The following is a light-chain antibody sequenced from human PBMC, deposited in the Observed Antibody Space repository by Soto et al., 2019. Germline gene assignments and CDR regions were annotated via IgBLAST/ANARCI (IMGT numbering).Light chain of an antibody. V-gene: IGKV1-5*01. Sequence: DIQMTQSPSTLSASVGDRVTITCRASQSISSWLAWYQQKPGKAPKLLIYDASSLESGVPSRFSGSGSGTEFTLTISSLQHDDFATYYCQQYNSYLTFGQGTRLEIK. CDR1: QSISSW. CDR2: DAS. J-gene: IGKJ5*01. CDR3: QQYNSYLT.